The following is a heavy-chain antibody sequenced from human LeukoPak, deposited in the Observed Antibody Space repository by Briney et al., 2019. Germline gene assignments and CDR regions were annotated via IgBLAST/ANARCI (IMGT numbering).Heavy chain of an antibody. D-gene: IGHD2-2*02. J-gene: IGHJ3*02. V-gene: IGHV1-2*02. CDR2: IDPNNEDT. Sequence: EASVKVSCKASAYTFTGYYLLCVPQAPGQGPEGVICIDPNNEDTEYAQDLEGRDTMTRDRSISTPYMELSRLTSDETAVYYCARRYRNGLDAFDIWGQGTMVTVSS. CDR1: AYTFTGYY. CDR3: ARRYRNGLDAFDI.